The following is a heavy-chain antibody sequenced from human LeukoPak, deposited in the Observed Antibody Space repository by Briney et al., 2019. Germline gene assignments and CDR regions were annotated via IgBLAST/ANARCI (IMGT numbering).Heavy chain of an antibody. CDR3: ANWIGSSSRDY. CDR1: GFTFSTYA. Sequence: GGSLRLSCAASGFTFSTYAMTWVRQAPGKGLEWGSGINSNGDETYYADSVRGRFTISRDNSNNALYLQMDSLRTEDTAVYYCANWIGSSSRDYWGQGTLVTVSS. CDR2: INSNGDET. V-gene: IGHV3-23*01. J-gene: IGHJ4*02. D-gene: IGHD6-6*01.